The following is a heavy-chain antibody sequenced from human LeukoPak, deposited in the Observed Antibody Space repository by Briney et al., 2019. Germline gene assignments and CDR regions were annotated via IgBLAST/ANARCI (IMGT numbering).Heavy chain of an antibody. V-gene: IGHV3-30*18. Sequence: PGGSLRLSCAASGFTFSSYGMHWVRQAPGKGLEWVAVISYDGNTEYYADSVKGRFTISRDNSKNTLYLQMNSLRAEDTAVYYCAKVHLTYYFDSSGYGFQDYWGQGTLVTDSS. CDR3: AKVHLTYYFDSSGYGFQDY. D-gene: IGHD3-22*01. J-gene: IGHJ4*02. CDR2: ISYDGNTE. CDR1: GFTFSSYG.